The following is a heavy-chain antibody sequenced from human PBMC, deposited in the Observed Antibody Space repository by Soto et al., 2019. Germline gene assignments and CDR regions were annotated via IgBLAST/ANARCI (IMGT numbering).Heavy chain of an antibody. D-gene: IGHD3-10*01. CDR2: VSPPFRTS. J-gene: IGHJ6*02. CDR1: GVSFNNNG. CDR3: ARVLYYGSGSYSPYGMDV. V-gene: IGHV1-69*01. Sequence: QVQLVQSGAEVKKPGSSVKVSCKTSGVSFNNNGIGWVRQAPGHGLEWMGGVSPPFRTSNYARKFQGRISITADAATGTVNMELSSLTSEDPAQYYCARVLYYGSGSYSPYGMDVWGQGTTFTVSS.